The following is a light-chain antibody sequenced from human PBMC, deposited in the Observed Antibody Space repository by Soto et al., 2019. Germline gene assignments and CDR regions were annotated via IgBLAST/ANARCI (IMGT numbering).Light chain of an antibody. V-gene: IGKV3-11*01. CDR3: QQRSKWLFT. CDR1: QSVSSY. J-gene: IGKJ3*01. Sequence: EIVLTQSPATLSLSPGERATLSCRASQSVSSYLACYQRKPGQAPRLLIYDASNRATGIPARFSGSGSGTDFTLTISSLDPEDFAVYYCQQRSKWLFTFGPGTKVDIK. CDR2: DAS.